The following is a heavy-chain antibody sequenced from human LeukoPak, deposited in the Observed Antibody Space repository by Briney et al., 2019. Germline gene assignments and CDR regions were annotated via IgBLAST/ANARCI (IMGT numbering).Heavy chain of an antibody. Sequence: SQTLSLTCAISGDSVPSNSAAWNWIRQSPLRGLEWLGRTYSRSKWYNEYSVSVKSRITINPDTSKNQFSLQLNSVTPEDTAVYYCARGVVATGFDYWGQGTLVTVSS. D-gene: IGHD3-3*01. CDR1: GDSVPSNSAA. J-gene: IGHJ4*02. CDR2: TYSRSKWYN. V-gene: IGHV6-1*01. CDR3: ARGVVATGFDY.